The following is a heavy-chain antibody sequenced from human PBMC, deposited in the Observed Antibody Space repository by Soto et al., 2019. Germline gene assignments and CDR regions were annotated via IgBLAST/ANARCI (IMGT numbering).Heavy chain of an antibody. CDR2: IKKRADRGTA. CDR3: TTVNPYISESRGHCY. V-gene: IGHV3-15*01. CDR1: GFTFSNAW. Sequence: GGSLRLSCAASGFTFSNAWMNWVRQAPGKRLEWIGRIKKRADRGTADRATRVEGRFTISRDESKNTLYLQMNSLKTEDTAVYDCTTVNPYISESRGHCYWGQVTLVTVSS. J-gene: IGHJ4*02. D-gene: IGHD3-22*01.